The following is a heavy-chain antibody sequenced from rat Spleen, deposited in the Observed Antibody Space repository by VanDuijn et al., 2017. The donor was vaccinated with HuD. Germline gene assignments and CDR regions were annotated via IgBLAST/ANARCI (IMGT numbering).Heavy chain of an antibody. CDR2: ISYDGYIT. V-gene: IGHV5-29*01. CDR1: GFTFSNHG. Sequence: EVQLVESGGGLVQPGRSLKLSCAASGFTFSNHGMAWVRQAPTKGLEWVATISYDGYITYYRDSVKGRVTIPRDNAKSTLYLQMDSLRSEDTATYYCAMRAWIQSTYSGYTYRYFDYWGQRVMVTVSS. D-gene: IGHD1-4*01. CDR3: AMRAWIQSTYSGYTYRYFDY. J-gene: IGHJ2*01.